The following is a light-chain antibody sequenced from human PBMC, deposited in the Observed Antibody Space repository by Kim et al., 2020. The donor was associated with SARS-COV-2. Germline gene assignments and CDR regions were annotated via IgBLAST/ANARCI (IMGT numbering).Light chain of an antibody. V-gene: IGLV3-1*01. CDR3: QAWDSSILV. CDR1: KLGDKY. J-gene: IGLJ1*01. CDR2: QDS. Sequence: VSPGQTASITCCGDKLGDKYACWYQQKPGQSPVLVIYQDSKRPSGIPERFSGSNSGNTATLTISGTQAMDEADYYCQAWDSSILVFGTGTKVTVL.